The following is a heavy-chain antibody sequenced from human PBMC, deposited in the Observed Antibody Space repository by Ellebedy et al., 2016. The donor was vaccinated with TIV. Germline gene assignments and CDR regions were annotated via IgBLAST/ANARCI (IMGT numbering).Heavy chain of an antibody. CDR1: GGTFSSYA. CDR2: IIPIFGTA. CDR3: ARAISRLYGMDV. Sequence: ASVKVSCKASGGTFSSYAITWVRQAPGQGLEWMGGIIPIFGTASYAQQFQGRVTITADESTSTAYMELSSLRFEDTAVYYCARAISRLYGMDVWGQGTTVTVSS. J-gene: IGHJ6*02. V-gene: IGHV1-69*13. D-gene: IGHD3-22*01.